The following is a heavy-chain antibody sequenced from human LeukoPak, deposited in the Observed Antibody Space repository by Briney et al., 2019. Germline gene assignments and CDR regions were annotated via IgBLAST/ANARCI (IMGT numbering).Heavy chain of an antibody. Sequence: PGTSLRLSCAASGLPFKNYGMHWVRQAPGKGLGWVSIIYYDGRDKYYADSVKGRFTVSRDNSKNTLYLQMNSLRDEDTAVYYCATDRSLSYFDNWGQGTLVTVSS. CDR2: IYYDGRDK. J-gene: IGHJ4*02. CDR1: GLPFKNYG. V-gene: IGHV3-33*01. CDR3: ATDRSLSYFDN.